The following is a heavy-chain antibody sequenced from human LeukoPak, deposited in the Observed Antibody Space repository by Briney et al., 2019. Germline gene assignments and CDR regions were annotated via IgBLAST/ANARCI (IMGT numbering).Heavy chain of an antibody. J-gene: IGHJ4*02. CDR3: AGAPMTTMHPNGY. CDR2: IIPIFGTA. Sequence: ASVKVSCKASGGTFSSYAISWVRQAPGQGLEWMGGIIPIFGTANYAQKFQGRVTITADESTSTAYMELSSLRSEDTAVYYCAGAPMTTMHPNGYWGQGTLVTVSS. D-gene: IGHD4-17*01. V-gene: IGHV1-69*01. CDR1: GGTFSSYA.